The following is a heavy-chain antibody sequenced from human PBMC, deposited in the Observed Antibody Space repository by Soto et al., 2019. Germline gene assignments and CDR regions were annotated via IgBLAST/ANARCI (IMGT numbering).Heavy chain of an antibody. D-gene: IGHD4-17*01. J-gene: IGHJ3*02. CDR3: AREGMDYGDSSSAFDI. CDR2: IWYDGSNK. V-gene: IGHV3-33*01. CDR1: GFTFSSYG. Sequence: QVQLVESGGGVVQPGRSMRLSCAASGFTFSSYGMHWVRQAPGKGLEWVAVIWYDGSNKYYADSVKGRFTISRDNSKNTLYLQMNSLRAEDTAVYYCAREGMDYGDSSSAFDIWGQGTMGTVSS.